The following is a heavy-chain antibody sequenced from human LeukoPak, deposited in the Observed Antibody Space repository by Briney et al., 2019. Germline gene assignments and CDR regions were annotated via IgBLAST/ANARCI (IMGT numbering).Heavy chain of an antibody. CDR2: ISSSSSTI. Sequence: GGSLRLSCAASGFTFSSYSMNWVRQAPGKGLEWVSYISSSSSTIYYADSVKGRFTISRDNAKNSLYLQMNSLRAEDTAVYYCAKGAICSSTSCYRPLYYYYMDVWGKGTTVTVSS. CDR1: GFTFSSYS. D-gene: IGHD2-2*02. J-gene: IGHJ6*03. CDR3: AKGAICSSTSCYRPLYYYYMDV. V-gene: IGHV3-48*04.